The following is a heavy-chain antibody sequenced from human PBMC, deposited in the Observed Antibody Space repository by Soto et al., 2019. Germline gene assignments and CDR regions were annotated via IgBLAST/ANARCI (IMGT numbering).Heavy chain of an antibody. CDR3: AKDFTAYLSSWFHL. CDR1: EFTFSSNA. Sequence: EVQLLESGGGLVQPGGSLRLSCAASEFTFSSNAMHWVRQAPGKGLEWVSGITGSGSTIFYADSVKGRFTISRDNFKNTLSLHMSILRAEDTAIYYCAKDFTAYLSSWFHLWGQGTLVTVSS. J-gene: IGHJ5*02. CDR2: ITGSGSTI. D-gene: IGHD6-13*01. V-gene: IGHV3-23*01.